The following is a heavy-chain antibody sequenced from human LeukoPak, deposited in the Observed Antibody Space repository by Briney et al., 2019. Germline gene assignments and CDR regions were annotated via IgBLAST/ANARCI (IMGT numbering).Heavy chain of an antibody. Sequence: ASVKVSCKASGYTFTGYYMHWVRQAPGQGLEWMGWINPNSGGTNYAQKFQGRVTMTRDTSISTAYMELSRLRSDDTAVYYCARAANYDILTGYYPWGQGTLVTVSS. D-gene: IGHD3-9*01. CDR1: GYTFTGYY. CDR2: INPNSGGT. J-gene: IGHJ5*02. CDR3: ARAANYDILTGYYP. V-gene: IGHV1-2*02.